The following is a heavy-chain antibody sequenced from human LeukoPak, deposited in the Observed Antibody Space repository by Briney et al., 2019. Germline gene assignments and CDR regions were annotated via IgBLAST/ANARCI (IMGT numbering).Heavy chain of an antibody. D-gene: IGHD1-26*01. V-gene: IGHV4-39*07. Sequence: SETLSLTCTVSGVSISDNSYSWGWLRQPPGLGLECIGSVFYSGNAYYNPSLKSRLTISVDTSQKQFSLRLSSVPTADTAIYYCARDGGGINYFFHHWGQGTLVTVSS. CDR2: VFYSGNA. CDR1: GVSISDNSYS. CDR3: ARDGGGINYFFHH. J-gene: IGHJ1*01.